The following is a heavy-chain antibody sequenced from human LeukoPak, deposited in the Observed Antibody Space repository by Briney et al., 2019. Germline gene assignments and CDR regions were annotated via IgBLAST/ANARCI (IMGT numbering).Heavy chain of an antibody. V-gene: IGHV3-33*01. J-gene: IGHJ4*02. D-gene: IGHD3-3*01. Sequence: GGSLRLSCAASGFVFSNYAIHWVRQVPGKGLEWVAVIWYDGSQRHYMDSVKGRFAISRENSMNTLSLQMNGLRVEDTAVYYCVRGADMNYNFENSFYFDSWGQGALVIVSS. CDR3: VRGADMNYNFENSFYFDS. CDR1: GFVFSNYA. CDR2: IWYDGSQR.